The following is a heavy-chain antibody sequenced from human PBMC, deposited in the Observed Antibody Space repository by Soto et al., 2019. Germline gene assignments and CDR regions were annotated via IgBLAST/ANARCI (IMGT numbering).Heavy chain of an antibody. CDR1: GGTFSSYS. V-gene: IGHV1-69*01. CDR3: ARDGGRHSGGIDY. CDR2: IIPIFGTA. J-gene: IGHJ4*02. D-gene: IGHD1-26*01. Sequence: QVQLVQSGAEVKKPGSSVKVSCKASGGTFSSYSINWVRQAPGQGLEWMGEIIPIFGTANYAQKFQGRVTITADESTSTAYMELSSLRAEDTAVYYCARDGGRHSGGIDYWGQGTRVTVSS.